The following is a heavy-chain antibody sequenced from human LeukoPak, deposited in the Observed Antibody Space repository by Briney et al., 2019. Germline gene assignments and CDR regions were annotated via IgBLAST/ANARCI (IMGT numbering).Heavy chain of an antibody. D-gene: IGHD5/OR15-5a*01. CDR2: SSSDETYK. CDR3: ARSVSGVWLFNS. Sequence: GRSLRLSCAASGFPFTVYPTHWVRQAPGKGLEWVSVSSSDETYKFCADSVRGRFTISRDNSKNRLYLQMSDLRAEDTAVYFCARSVSGVWLFNSWGRETLATVSS. CDR1: GFPFTVYP. V-gene: IGHV3-30-3*01. J-gene: IGHJ4*02.